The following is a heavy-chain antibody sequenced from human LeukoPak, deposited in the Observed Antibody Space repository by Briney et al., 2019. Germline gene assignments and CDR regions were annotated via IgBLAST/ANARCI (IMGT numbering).Heavy chain of an antibody. CDR2: ISGSGGST. CDR3: AKGGYCSSTSCYPADAFDI. V-gene: IGHV3-23*01. J-gene: IGHJ3*02. D-gene: IGHD2-2*01. CDR1: GFTFSSYA. Sequence: GGSLRLSCAASGFTFSSYAMSWVRQAPGKGLEWVSPISGSGGSTYYADSVKGRFTISRDNSKNTLNLQMNSLRAEDTAVYYCAKGGYCSSTSCYPADAFDIWGQGTMVTVSS.